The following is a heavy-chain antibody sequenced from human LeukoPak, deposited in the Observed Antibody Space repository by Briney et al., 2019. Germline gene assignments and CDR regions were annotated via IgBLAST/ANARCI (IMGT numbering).Heavy chain of an antibody. CDR2: IGTAGDP. CDR3: ARHSGSYDAFDI. CDR1: GFTFSSYD. D-gene: IGHD1-26*01. J-gene: IGHJ3*02. Sequence: GGSLRLSCAASGFTFSSYDMHWVRQATGKGLEWVSAIGTAGDPYYPGSVKGRFTISRENAKNSLYLQMISLRAGDTAVYYCARHSGSYDAFDIWGQGTMVTVSS. V-gene: IGHV3-13*05.